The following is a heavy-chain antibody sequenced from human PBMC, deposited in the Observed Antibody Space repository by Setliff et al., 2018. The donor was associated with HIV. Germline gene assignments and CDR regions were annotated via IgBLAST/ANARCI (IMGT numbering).Heavy chain of an antibody. J-gene: IGHJ4*02. V-gene: IGHV5-51*01. D-gene: IGHD5-18*01. CDR3: ARHPIHTYGYGAFDF. Sequence: GESLKISCEGSGYSFSRYWIGWVRQMPGKGLEWMGVIYPGDSSSKYSPSFQGPVTISVDTSISTAYLQWNSLKASDTAIYYCARHPIHTYGYGAFDFWGRGTLVTVSS. CDR2: IYPGDSSS. CDR1: GYSFSRYW.